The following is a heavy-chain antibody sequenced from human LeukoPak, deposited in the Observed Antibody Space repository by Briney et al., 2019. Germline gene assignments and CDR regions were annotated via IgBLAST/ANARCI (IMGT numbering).Heavy chain of an antibody. CDR1: GYTFTSYG. Sequence: GASVKVSCKASGYTFTSYGVSWVRQAPGQGLEWMGWISAYNGNTNYAQKLQGRVTMTTDTSTSTAYMELRSLRSDDTAVYYCARGKSPPVWAPSDYWGQGTLVTVSS. V-gene: IGHV1-18*01. CDR3: ARGKSPPVWAPSDY. CDR2: ISAYNGNT. J-gene: IGHJ4*02. D-gene: IGHD1-26*01.